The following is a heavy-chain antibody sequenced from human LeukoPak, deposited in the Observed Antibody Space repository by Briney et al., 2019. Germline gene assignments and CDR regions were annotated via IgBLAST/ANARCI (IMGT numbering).Heavy chain of an antibody. CDR3: ARDEGDTMVPGKNWFDP. V-gene: IGHV1-69*13. CDR2: IIPIFGTA. J-gene: IGHJ5*02. D-gene: IGHD3-10*01. Sequence: GASVKVSCKASGGTCSSYAISWVRQAPGQGLEWMGGIIPIFGTANYAQKFQGRVTITADESTSTAYMELSSLRSEDTAVYYCARDEGDTMVPGKNWFDPWGQGTLVTVSS. CDR1: GGTCSSYA.